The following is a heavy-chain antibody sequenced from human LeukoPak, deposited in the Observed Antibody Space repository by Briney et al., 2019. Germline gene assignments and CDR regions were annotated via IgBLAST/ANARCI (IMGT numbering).Heavy chain of an antibody. D-gene: IGHD6-6*01. J-gene: IGHJ3*02. V-gene: IGHV3-23*01. CDR3: AKAFREFGSSSFSSFDI. CDR1: GFTFTSYA. CDR2: ISGSGDET. Sequence: PGGSLRLSYAASGFTFTSYAMSWVRQAPGKGLEWVSGISGSGDETHYSDSVKGRFTISRDSSKNILYLQMNSLRAEDTAVYYCAKAFREFGSSSFSSFDIWGQGTLVTVSS.